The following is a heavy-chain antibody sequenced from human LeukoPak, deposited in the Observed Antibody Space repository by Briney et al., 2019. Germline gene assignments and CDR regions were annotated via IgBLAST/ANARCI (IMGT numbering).Heavy chain of an antibody. CDR3: ARHSVSPEYDF. J-gene: IGHJ4*02. CDR1: GFTFSSYA. D-gene: IGHD2/OR15-2a*01. Sequence: GGSLRLSCAASGFTFSSYAMSWVRQAPGEGLEWVSTINDSGGNTYYADSVKGRFTVSKDNSKNTLYLQMSSLRAEDTAVYYCARHSVSPEYDFWGQGTLVTVSS. CDR2: INDSGGNT. V-gene: IGHV3-23*01.